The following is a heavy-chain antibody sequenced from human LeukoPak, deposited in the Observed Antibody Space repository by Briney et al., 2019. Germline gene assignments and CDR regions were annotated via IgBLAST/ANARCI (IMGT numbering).Heavy chain of an antibody. D-gene: IGHD6-19*01. J-gene: IGHJ5*02. CDR3: ARGIAVAGTRWFDP. CDR2: ISYNGNHK. Sequence: PGGSLRLSCAASGFTFTSYAMHWVRQAPGKGLEWVAAISYNGNHKYYADSMKGRFTISGHNSKNTLYLQMNSLRAEDTAVYYCARGIAVAGTRWFDPWGQGTLVTVSS. V-gene: IGHV3-30*14. CDR1: GFTFTSYA.